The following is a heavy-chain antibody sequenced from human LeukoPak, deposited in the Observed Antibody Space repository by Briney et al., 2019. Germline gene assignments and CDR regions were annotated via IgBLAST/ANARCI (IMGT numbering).Heavy chain of an antibody. D-gene: IGHD5-24*01. CDR3: ARASRRDGYNLFDY. V-gene: IGHV4-34*01. Sequence: NPGGSLRLSCAASGFTFSSYAMSWVRQPPGKGLEWIGEINHSGSTNYNPSLKSRVTISVDTSKNQFSLKLSSVTAADTAVYYCARASRRDGYNLFDYWGQGTLVTVSS. CDR1: GFTFSSYA. J-gene: IGHJ4*02. CDR2: INHSGST.